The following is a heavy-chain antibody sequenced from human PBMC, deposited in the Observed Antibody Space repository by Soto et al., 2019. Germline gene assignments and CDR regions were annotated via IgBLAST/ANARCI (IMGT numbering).Heavy chain of an antibody. CDR2: IKQDGSEK. V-gene: IGHV3-7*01. J-gene: IGHJ4*02. CDR3: ARGRRGSSSGLWYFDY. Sequence: SLRLSCAASGFTFSSYWMSWVRQAPGKGLEWVANIKQDGSEKYYVDSVKGRFTISRDNAKNSLYLQMNSLRAEDTAVYYCARGRRGSSSGLWYFDYWGQGTLVTVSS. CDR1: GFTFSSYW. D-gene: IGHD6-6*01.